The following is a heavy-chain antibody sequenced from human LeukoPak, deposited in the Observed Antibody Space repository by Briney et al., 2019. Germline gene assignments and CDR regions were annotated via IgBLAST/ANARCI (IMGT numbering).Heavy chain of an antibody. CDR3: ARAGYGDSDFDY. J-gene: IGHJ4*02. V-gene: IGHV4-38-2*02. D-gene: IGHD4-17*01. CDR2: IYHSGRT. Sequence: SETLSLTCTVSGYSISSGYYWGWIRQPPGKGLEWIGIIYHSGRTDYNPSLKSRVTISEDTSKNQFSLKLSSVTAADTAVYYCARAGYGDSDFDYWGQGTLVTVSS. CDR1: GYSISSGYY.